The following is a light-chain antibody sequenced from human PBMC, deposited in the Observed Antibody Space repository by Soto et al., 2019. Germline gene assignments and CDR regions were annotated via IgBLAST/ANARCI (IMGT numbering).Light chain of an antibody. CDR1: QSISSY. Sequence: EIVLTQSPATLSLSPGERATLSCRASQSISSYLAWYQQKPGQAPRLLIYDGSNRATGIPARFSGSGSETYFTLTTSSLEPEDFASYYCQQRRSWPLTFGGGTKVEIK. V-gene: IGKV3-11*01. CDR2: DGS. CDR3: QQRRSWPLT. J-gene: IGKJ4*01.